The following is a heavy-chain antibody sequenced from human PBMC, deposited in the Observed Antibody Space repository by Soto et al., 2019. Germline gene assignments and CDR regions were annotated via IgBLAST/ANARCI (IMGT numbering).Heavy chain of an antibody. CDR3: ARDRSGAVDYGGFDY. Sequence: QVQLVESGGGVVQPGRSLRLSCAAYGFTFSSYGMHWVRQAPGKGLEWVAVIWYDGSNKYYADSVKGRFTISRDNSKNTLYLQMNSLRAEDTAVYYCARDRSGAVDYGGFDYWGQGTLVTVSS. V-gene: IGHV3-33*01. CDR2: IWYDGSNK. D-gene: IGHD4-17*01. CDR1: GFTFSSYG. J-gene: IGHJ4*02.